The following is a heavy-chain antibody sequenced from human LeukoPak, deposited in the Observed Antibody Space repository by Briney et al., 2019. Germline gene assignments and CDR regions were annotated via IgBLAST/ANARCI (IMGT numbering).Heavy chain of an antibody. V-gene: IGHV3-53*01. CDR1: GFTVSSDY. Sequence: LAGGSLTLSCAASGFTVSSDYMSWVRQAPGKGLEWVSVIYSGGSTYYADSVKGRFSISSDNSKNTLYLQMNSLRAEDTAVYYCARSTYYDILTGYYSFDYWGQGTLVTVSS. CDR3: ARSTYYDILTGYYSFDY. D-gene: IGHD3-9*01. CDR2: IYSGGST. J-gene: IGHJ4*02.